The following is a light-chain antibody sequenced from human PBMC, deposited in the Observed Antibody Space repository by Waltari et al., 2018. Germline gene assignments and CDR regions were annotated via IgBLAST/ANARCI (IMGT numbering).Light chain of an antibody. J-gene: IGLJ2*01. Sequence: QSVLTPPASVSGTPGPPITISCTGTNSDIGYYSYVSWYQQYPGKAHKLIIYALTERPSGVSTRVSGSKSGNTASLTISGLQADDEADYFCSSYTGRGTVIFGRGTMVTVL. CDR2: ALT. V-gene: IGLV2-14*01. CDR3: SSYTGRGTVI. CDR1: NSDIGYYSY.